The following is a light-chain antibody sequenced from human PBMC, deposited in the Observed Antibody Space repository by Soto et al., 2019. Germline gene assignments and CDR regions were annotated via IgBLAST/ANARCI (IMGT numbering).Light chain of an antibody. CDR1: QSISSPY. Sequence: EIVLTQSPGTLSLSPGERATLSCRASQSISSPYLAWYQQKPGQAPRLLIFGASTGAPGIPARFSGSGSETDFTLTISSLEPEDFAVYYCQQRSSWPATFGPGTKVDIK. J-gene: IGKJ3*01. CDR2: GAS. V-gene: IGKV3D-20*02. CDR3: QQRSSWPAT.